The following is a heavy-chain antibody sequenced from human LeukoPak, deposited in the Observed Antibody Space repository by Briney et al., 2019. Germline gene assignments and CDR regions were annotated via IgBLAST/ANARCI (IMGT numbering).Heavy chain of an antibody. V-gene: IGHV3-23*01. Sequence: GGSLRLSCAASGFTSSNYAMSWVRQAPGKGLEWVSAISGSDGSTNYADSVKGRFTISRDNSKNTLYLQMNSLRAEDTAVYYCAKATGAYYYDSSGYFNDAFDIWGQGTMVTVSS. CDR3: AKATGAYYYDSSGYFNDAFDI. D-gene: IGHD3-22*01. J-gene: IGHJ3*02. CDR2: ISGSDGST. CDR1: GFTSSNYA.